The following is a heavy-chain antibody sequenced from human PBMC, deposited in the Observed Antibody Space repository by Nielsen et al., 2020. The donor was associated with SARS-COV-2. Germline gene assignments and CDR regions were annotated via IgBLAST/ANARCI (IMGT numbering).Heavy chain of an antibody. CDR1: GSTFGSSW. CDR3: ARAKFYDSGVDP. V-gene: IGHV3-74*01. J-gene: IGHJ5*02. D-gene: IGHD5/OR15-5a*01. CDR2: INSDGRTT. Sequence: GEFLKISCAASGSTFGSSWMHWVRQAPGKGQVWVSRINSDGRTTTYADSVKGRFTISRDNAKNTLYLQMNSLRAEDTAVYYCARAKFYDSGVDPWGQGTLVTVSS.